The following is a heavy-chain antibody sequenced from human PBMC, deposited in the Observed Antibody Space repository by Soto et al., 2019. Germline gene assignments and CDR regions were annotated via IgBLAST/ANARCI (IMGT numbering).Heavy chain of an antibody. CDR2: ISAYNGNT. V-gene: IGHV1-18*01. CDR3: AREMSRGGYYNGMDV. Sequence: ASVKVSCKASGYTFTSYGISWVRQAPGQGLEWMGWISAYNGNTNYAQKLQGRVTMTRNTSISTAYMELRSLRSEDTAVYYCAREMSRGGYYNGMDVWGRGTTVTVYS. D-gene: IGHD2-2*01. CDR1: GYTFTSYG. J-gene: IGHJ6*02.